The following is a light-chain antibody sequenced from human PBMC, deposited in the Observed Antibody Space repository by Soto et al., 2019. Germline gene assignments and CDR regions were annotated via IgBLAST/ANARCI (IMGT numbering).Light chain of an antibody. V-gene: IGKV3-20*01. CDR3: QQYGRTPLT. J-gene: IGKJ4*01. Sequence: EIVLTQSPGTLSLSPGERATLSCRASQSVKNNYLAWYQQKPGQAPRFLIYDVSSRATGIPDRFSGSGSGTDFTLTISRLEPEDFAVYYCQQYGRTPLTFGGGTKVDIK. CDR1: QSVKNNY. CDR2: DVS.